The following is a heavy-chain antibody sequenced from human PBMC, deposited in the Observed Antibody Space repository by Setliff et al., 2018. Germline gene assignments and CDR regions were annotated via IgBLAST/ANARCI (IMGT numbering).Heavy chain of an antibody. CDR1: GFNFSKYW. CDR2: IKEDGSEK. V-gene: IGHV3-7*03. Sequence: GESLRLSCAASGFNFSKYWMSWVRQAPGKGPEWVANIKEDGSEKYYVDSVKGRFTISRDNAKNSLYLELNSLSDDDTAVYYCAREPRDKPEDIWGQGTMVTVSS. CDR3: AREPRDKPEDI. J-gene: IGHJ3*02.